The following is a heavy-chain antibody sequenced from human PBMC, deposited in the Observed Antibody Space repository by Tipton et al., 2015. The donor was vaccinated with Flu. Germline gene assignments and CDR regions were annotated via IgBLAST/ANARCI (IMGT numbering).Heavy chain of an antibody. J-gene: IGHJ4*02. Sequence: TLSLTCTVSDDSISSGRYYWGWIRQPPGKGLEWIGTIYYSGSTYYNPSLKSRVTMSVDTSKNQFSLKLSSVTAADTAVYYCACRGSCYHWGQGTLVTVSS. CDR3: ACRGSCYH. V-gene: IGHV4-39*07. D-gene: IGHD1-26*01. CDR1: DDSISSGRYY. CDR2: IYYSGST.